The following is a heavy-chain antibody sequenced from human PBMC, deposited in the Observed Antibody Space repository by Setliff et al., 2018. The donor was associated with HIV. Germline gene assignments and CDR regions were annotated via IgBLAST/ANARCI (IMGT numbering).Heavy chain of an antibody. CDR2: ISGSGDST. D-gene: IGHD2-21*01. V-gene: IGHV3-23*01. Sequence: GGSLRLSCAASGFTFSNYAMSWVRQAPGKGLEWVSAISGSGDSTYYADSVKGRFTILRDNSKKTLYLQMNSLRAEDTAVYYCAKDHISVYAYDTFYFDYWGQGTLVTVSS. CDR3: AKDHISVYAYDTFYFDY. J-gene: IGHJ4*02. CDR1: GFTFSNYA.